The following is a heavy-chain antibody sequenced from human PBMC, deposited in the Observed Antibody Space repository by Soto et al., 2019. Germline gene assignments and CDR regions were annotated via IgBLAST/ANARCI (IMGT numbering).Heavy chain of an antibody. J-gene: IGHJ5*02. Sequence: QVQLQQWGAGLLKPSETLSLTCAVYGGSFSGYYWCWIRQPPGKGLEWIGEINHSGSTNYNPSLKSRVTISVDTSKNQFSLKLSSVTAADTAVYYCAREGFGWFDPWGQGTLVTVSS. V-gene: IGHV4-34*01. CDR1: GGSFSGYY. CDR3: AREGFGWFDP. D-gene: IGHD3-16*01. CDR2: INHSGST.